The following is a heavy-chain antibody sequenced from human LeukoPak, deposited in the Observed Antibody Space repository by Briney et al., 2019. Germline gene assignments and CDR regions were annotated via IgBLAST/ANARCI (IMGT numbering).Heavy chain of an antibody. Sequence: SQTLSLTCTVSGGSISSGSYYWSWIRQPAGKGLEWIGRIYTSGSTNYNPSLKSRVTISVDTSKNQFSLKLSSVTAADTAVYYCARVPRYCSSTSCYPDAFDIWGQGTMVTVSS. CDR2: IYTSGST. CDR3: ARVPRYCSSTSCYPDAFDI. CDR1: GGSISSGSYY. V-gene: IGHV4-61*02. J-gene: IGHJ3*02. D-gene: IGHD2-2*01.